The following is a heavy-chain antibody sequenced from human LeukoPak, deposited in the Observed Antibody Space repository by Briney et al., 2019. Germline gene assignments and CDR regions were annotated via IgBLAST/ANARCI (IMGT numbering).Heavy chain of an antibody. D-gene: IGHD2-2*01. CDR1: GYTFTRNA. CDR2: INTGNGNT. J-gene: IGHJ4*02. CDR3: ARGYCNSTSCYYFDF. V-gene: IGHV1-3*04. Sequence: ASVKVSCKASGYTFTRNAMHWVRQAPGQRLEWMGWINTGNGNTKYSQKFQDRVTITRDTSANTAYMELSSLRSEDTAVYYCARGYCNSTSCYYFDFWGQATLVTVSS.